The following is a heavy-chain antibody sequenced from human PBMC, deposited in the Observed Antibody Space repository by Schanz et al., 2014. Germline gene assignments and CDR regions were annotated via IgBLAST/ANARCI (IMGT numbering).Heavy chain of an antibody. V-gene: IGHV3-21*04. D-gene: IGHD5-12*01. J-gene: IGHJ3*01. CDR3: ARDEGRDGYNLAFDV. CDR1: AFTFSSYN. Sequence: VQLVESGGGVVQPGRSLRLSCAASAFTFSSYNMNWVRQAPGKGLEWVSSISSGTTYMYYADSVRGRFTISRDNAKNSLYLQMNSLSAEDTALYFCARDEGRDGYNLAFDVWGQGTLVTVSS. CDR2: ISSGTTYM.